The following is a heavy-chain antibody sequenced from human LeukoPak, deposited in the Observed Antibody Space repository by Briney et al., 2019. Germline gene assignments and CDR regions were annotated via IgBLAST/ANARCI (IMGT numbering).Heavy chain of an antibody. CDR1: GFTFSSSA. CDR3: AKDGGLWVSAHWGDS. Sequence: GGSLRLSCAASGFTFSSSAMSWVRQAPGKGLEWVSAISNNGGYTYYADSVQGRFTISRDNSKSTLCLQMNSLRAEDTAVYYCAKDGGLWVSAHWGDSWGRGTLVTVSS. CDR2: ISNNGGYT. D-gene: IGHD7-27*01. V-gene: IGHV3-23*01. J-gene: IGHJ4*02.